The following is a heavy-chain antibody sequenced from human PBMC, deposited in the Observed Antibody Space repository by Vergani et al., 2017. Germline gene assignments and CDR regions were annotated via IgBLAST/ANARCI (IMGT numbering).Heavy chain of an antibody. CDR1: GFTFSSYS. D-gene: IGHD3-22*01. CDR3: AREVVMVTDY. CDR2: ISSSSSYI. J-gene: IGHJ4*02. Sequence: EVQLVESGGGLVKPGGSLRLSCAASGFTFSSYSMNWVRQAPGKGLEWVSSISSSSSYIYYADSVKGRFTISRDNAQNSLYLQMNSLRAEDTAVYYCAREVVMVTDYWGQGTLVTVSS. V-gene: IGHV3-21*01.